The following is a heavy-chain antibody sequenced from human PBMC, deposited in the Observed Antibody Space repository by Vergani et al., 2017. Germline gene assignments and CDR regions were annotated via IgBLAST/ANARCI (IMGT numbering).Heavy chain of an antibody. CDR2: ISSSGSTI. V-gene: IGHV3-48*03. CDR1: GFTFSSYE. D-gene: IGHD6-13*01. CDR3: AKDGSIAAAGNNGNWFDP. Sequence: EVQLVESGGGLVQPGGSLRLSCAASGFTFSSYEMNWVRQAPGKGLEWVSYISSSGSTIYYADSVKGRFTISRDNAKNSLYLQMNSLRAEDTALYYCAKDGSIAAAGNNGNWFDPWGQGTLVTVSS. J-gene: IGHJ5*02.